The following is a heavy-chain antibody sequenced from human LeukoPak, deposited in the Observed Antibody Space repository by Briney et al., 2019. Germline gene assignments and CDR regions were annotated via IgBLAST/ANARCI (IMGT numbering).Heavy chain of an antibody. CDR2: ISGSSSYI. V-gene: IGHV3-21*01. Sequence: GGSLRLSCAASGFTFSSYSMNWVRQAPGKGLEWVSSISGSSSYIYYADSVKGRFTISRDNAKNSLYLQMNSLRAEDTAVYYCARDRMGYCSGGSCLVMDVWGRGTTVTVSS. CDR3: ARDRMGYCSGGSCLVMDV. CDR1: GFTFSSYS. J-gene: IGHJ6*03. D-gene: IGHD2-15*01.